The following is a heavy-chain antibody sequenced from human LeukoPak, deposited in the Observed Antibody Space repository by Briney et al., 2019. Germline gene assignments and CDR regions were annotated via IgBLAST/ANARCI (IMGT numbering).Heavy chain of an antibody. D-gene: IGHD2-15*01. Sequence: GGCLRLSCAASGFTFSSVWMSWGRQAPGKGLEWVANIKQDGGEKYYVDSVKGRFTVSRDNAENSLYLQMNSLRAEDTAVYYCARGYCSGGSCFSSTGNFDLWGRGTLVTVSS. J-gene: IGHJ2*01. CDR3: ARGYCSGGSCFSSTGNFDL. CDR2: IKQDGGEK. V-gene: IGHV3-7*04. CDR1: GFTFSSVW.